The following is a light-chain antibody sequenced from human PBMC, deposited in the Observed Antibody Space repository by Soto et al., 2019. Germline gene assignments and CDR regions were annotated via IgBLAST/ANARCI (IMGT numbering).Light chain of an antibody. Sequence: IVWTQSPVTLSLSPGERATLSCRASQSVSSTSLVWYQQKPGQAPRLLIYGASSRATGIPDRFSGSGSGTDFTLTISRLEPEDFAVYYCQQYGTSKTFGHGTKVDIK. CDR2: GAS. CDR3: QQYGTSKT. CDR1: QSVSSTS. J-gene: IGKJ1*01. V-gene: IGKV3-20*01.